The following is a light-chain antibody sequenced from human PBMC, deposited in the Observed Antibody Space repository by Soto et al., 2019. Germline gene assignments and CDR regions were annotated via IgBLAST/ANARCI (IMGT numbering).Light chain of an antibody. CDR2: GAS. V-gene: IGKV3-20*01. CDR1: QSVSSSY. J-gene: IGKJ1*01. Sequence: IGRTPSPAARALYPGDRATLSCRASQSVSSSYLAWYQQKPGQAPRLLIYGASSRATGIPDRFSGSGSGTDFTLTISRLEPEDFAVYYCQQYGSSRTFGQGTKV. CDR3: QQYGSSRT.